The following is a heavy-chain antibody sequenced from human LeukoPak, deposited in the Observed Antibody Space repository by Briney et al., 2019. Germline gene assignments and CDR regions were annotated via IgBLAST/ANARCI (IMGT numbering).Heavy chain of an antibody. CDR3: AGFSGRN. D-gene: IGHD2-15*01. Sequence: GGSLRLSCAASGFTFSNYAMNWVRQAPGKGLEWVSSISGSSGSAYYADSVRGRFTISRDNSKNTLYLQMNSLRAEDTAVYYCAGFSGRNWGQGTLVTVSS. CDR1: GFTFSNYA. J-gene: IGHJ4*02. CDR2: ISGSSGSA. V-gene: IGHV3-23*01.